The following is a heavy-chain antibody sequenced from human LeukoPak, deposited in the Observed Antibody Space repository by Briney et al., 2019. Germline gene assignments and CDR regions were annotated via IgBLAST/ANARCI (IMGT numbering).Heavy chain of an antibody. J-gene: IGHJ5*02. CDR1: GFTISTYG. Sequence: GGSLRLSCSASGFTISTYGMSWVRQAPGKGLEWVSSISGGTSYYADSVKGRFTISRDNSKNTVSLQMNSLRAEDTAVYYCARNGPEYSSRVNWFDPWGQGTLVTVSS. CDR3: ARNGPEYSSRVNWFDP. CDR2: ISGGTS. D-gene: IGHD6-6*01. V-gene: IGHV3-23*01.